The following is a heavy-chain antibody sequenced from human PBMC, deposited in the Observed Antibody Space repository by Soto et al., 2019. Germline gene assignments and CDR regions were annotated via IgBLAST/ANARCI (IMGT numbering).Heavy chain of an antibody. D-gene: IGHD3-3*01. CDR1: GGSISSSSYY. J-gene: IGHJ4*02. CDR3: ARLSRHRRTSITIFGVVTYYFDY. V-gene: IGHV4-39*01. CDR2: IYYSGST. Sequence: PSETLSLTCTVSGGSISSSSYYWGWIRQPPGKGLGWIGSIYYSGSTYYNPSLKSRVTISVDTSKNQFSLKLSSVTAADTAVYYCARLSRHRRTSITIFGVVTYYFDYWGPGTLVTVSS.